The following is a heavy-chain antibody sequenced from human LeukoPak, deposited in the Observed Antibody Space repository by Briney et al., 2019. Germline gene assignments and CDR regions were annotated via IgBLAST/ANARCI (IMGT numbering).Heavy chain of an antibody. Sequence: PSETLSLTCTVSGGSISSSSYYWGWIRQPSGKGLEWIGSIYYSGSTYYNPSLKSRVTISVDRSKNQFSLKLSSVTAADTAVYYCARCCGTMVRGVIPPHSFDPWGQGTLVTVSS. CDR1: GGSISSSSYY. CDR3: ARCCGTMVRGVIPPHSFDP. J-gene: IGHJ5*02. CDR2: IYYSGST. V-gene: IGHV4-39*07. D-gene: IGHD3-10*01.